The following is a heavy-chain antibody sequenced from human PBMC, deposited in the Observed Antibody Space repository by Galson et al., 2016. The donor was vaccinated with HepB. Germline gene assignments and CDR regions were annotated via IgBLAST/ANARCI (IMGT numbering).Heavy chain of an antibody. D-gene: IGHD6-19*01. Sequence: SVKVSCKASGDTLTSFGISWVRQAPGQGLAWMGGIIPVFGKATYAQRFQGRVKMTAEASTNTVHMELSRLRSDDTAVYYCARDLSSRFDPWGQGTLVTVSS. V-gene: IGHV1-69*13. CDR3: ARDLSSRFDP. J-gene: IGHJ5*02. CDR1: GDTLTSFG. CDR2: IIPVFGKA.